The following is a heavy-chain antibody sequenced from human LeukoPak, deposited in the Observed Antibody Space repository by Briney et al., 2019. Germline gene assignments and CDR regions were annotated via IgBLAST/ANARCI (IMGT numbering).Heavy chain of an antibody. CDR2: MNPNSGNT. CDR1: GYTFTSYD. J-gene: IGHJ5*02. CDR3: ARDSASVWPGSSGWSNWFDP. Sequence: ASVKVSCKASGYTFTSYDINWVRQATGQGLEWMGWMNPNSGNTGYAQKFQGRVTMTTDTSTSTAYMELRSLRADDTAVYYCARDSASVWPGSSGWSNWFDPWGQGTLVTVSS. D-gene: IGHD6-19*01. V-gene: IGHV1-8*01.